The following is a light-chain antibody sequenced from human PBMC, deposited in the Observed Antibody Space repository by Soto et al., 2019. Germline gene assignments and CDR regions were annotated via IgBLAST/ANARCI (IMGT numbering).Light chain of an antibody. V-gene: IGKV1-5*03. Sequence: DIQMTQSPSTLSASVGDRVTITCRASQSISSWLAWYQQKPGKAPKLLIYKASSVESGVTSRIRGSRPGTESTLTISSLQPDDVATYYCQHDNSYCRITVGQGTRLDIK. CDR1: QSISSW. J-gene: IGKJ5*01. CDR2: KAS. CDR3: QHDNSYCRIT.